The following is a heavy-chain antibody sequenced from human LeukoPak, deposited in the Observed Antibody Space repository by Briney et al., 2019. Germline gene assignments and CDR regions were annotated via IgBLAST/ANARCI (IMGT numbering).Heavy chain of an antibody. J-gene: IGHJ3*02. CDR1: SGSIRSYD. CDR2: IYNSGST. V-gene: IGHV4-59*01. CDR3: ARGPLGELFNDAFDI. D-gene: IGHD3-10*01. Sequence: SETLSLTCTVSSGSIRSYDWSWIRQPPGKGLEWIGCIYNSGSTTYSPSLKSRVTISVDTSKNQFSLKLSSVTAADTAVYYCARGPLGELFNDAFDIWGQGTLVTVSS.